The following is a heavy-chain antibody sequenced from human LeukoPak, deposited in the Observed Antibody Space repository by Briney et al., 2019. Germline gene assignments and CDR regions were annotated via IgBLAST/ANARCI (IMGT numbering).Heavy chain of an antibody. V-gene: IGHV3-23*01. CDR3: AREGDGYGMDV. D-gene: IGHD5-24*01. CDR2: INVSGGST. CDR1: GFTFSNYA. J-gene: IGHJ6*02. Sequence: PGGSLRLSCAASGFTFSNYAMSWVRQAPGEGLEWVSGINVSGGSTYYADSVKGRFTISRDNSKNTLYLQMNSLRAEDTAVYYCAREGDGYGMDVWGQGTTVTVSS.